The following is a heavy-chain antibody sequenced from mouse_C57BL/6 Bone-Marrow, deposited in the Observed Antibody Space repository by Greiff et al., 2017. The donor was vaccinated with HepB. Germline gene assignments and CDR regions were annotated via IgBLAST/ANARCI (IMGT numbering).Heavy chain of an antibody. CDR2: ISNLAYST. J-gene: IGHJ3*01. CDR1: GFTFSDYG. D-gene: IGHD2-3*01. Sequence: EVKLVESGGGLVQPGGSLKLSCAASGFTFSDYGMAWVRQAPRKGPEWVAFISNLAYSTYYADTVTGRVTMSRENAKNTLYLEMSSLRSEDTAMYYCARRAQDGYSFAYWGQGTLVTVSA. CDR3: ARRAQDGYSFAY. V-gene: IGHV5-15*04.